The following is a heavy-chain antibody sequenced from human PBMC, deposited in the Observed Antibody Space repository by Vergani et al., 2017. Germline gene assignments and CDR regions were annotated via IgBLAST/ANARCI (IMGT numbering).Heavy chain of an antibody. CDR2: IYYSGST. J-gene: IGHJ6*02. CDR1: GGSISSYY. CDR3: AREGRDYGMDV. Sequence: QVQLQESGPGLVKPSQTLSLTCTVSGGSISSYYWSWIRQPPGKGLEWIGYIYYSGSTNYNPSLKSRVPISVDTSKNQFSLKLSSVTAADTAVYYCAREGRDYGMDVWGQGTTVTVSS. V-gene: IGHV4-59*01.